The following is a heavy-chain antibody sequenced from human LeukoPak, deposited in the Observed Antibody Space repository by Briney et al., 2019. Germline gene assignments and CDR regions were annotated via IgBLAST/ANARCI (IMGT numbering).Heavy chain of an antibody. CDR3: ARGYCSAGDCFYFDV. Sequence: GGSLRLSCAASGFALSRNWMTWVRQAPGKGLEGVANINQDGSQKYYVDSVKGRFTIPRDNAQNSLSLQMNTLVAEDTAVYYCARGYCSAGDCFYFDVWGQGTVVTVSS. CDR1: GFALSRNW. CDR2: INQDGSQK. J-gene: IGHJ4*02. V-gene: IGHV3-7*04. D-gene: IGHD2-15*01.